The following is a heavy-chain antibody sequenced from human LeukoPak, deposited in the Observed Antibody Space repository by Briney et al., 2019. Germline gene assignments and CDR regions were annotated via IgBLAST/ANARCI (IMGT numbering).Heavy chain of an antibody. CDR3: ARGRRITMVRGVIIDYFDY. J-gene: IGHJ4*02. V-gene: IGHV4-34*01. CDR1: GASFSGYY. D-gene: IGHD3-10*01. Sequence: KSSETLSLTCAVYGASFSGYYWSWIRQPPGKGLEWIGEINHSGSTNYNPSLKSRVTISVDTSKNQFSLKLSSVTAADTAVYYCARGRRITMVRGVIIDYFDYWGQGTLVTVSS. CDR2: INHSGST.